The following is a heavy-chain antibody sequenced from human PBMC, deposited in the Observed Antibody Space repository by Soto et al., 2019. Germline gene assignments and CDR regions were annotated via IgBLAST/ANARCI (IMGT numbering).Heavy chain of an antibody. J-gene: IGHJ5*02. V-gene: IGHV1-18*01. CDR3: ARDNDPDYGEESWFDP. D-gene: IGHD4-17*01. CDR1: GYTFTSYG. CDR2: ISAYNGNT. Sequence: ASVKVSCKASGYTFTSYGISWVRQAPGQGLEWMGWISAYNGNTNYAQKLQGRVTMTTDTSTSTAYMELRSLRSDDTAVYYCARDNDPDYGEESWFDPWGQGTLVTVSS.